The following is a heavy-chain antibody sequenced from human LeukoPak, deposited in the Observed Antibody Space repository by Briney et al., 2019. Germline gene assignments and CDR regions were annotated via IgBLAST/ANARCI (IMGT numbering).Heavy chain of an antibody. CDR1: GGSISSYY. D-gene: IGHD6-13*01. CDR3: ARARGDSIAAAAPNLDY. CDR2: IYYSGST. Sequence: NSSETLSLTCTVPGGSISSYYWSWIRQPPGKGLEWIGYIYYSGSTNYNPSLKSRVTISVDTSKNQFSLKLSSVTAADTAVYYCARARGDSIAAAAPNLDYWGQGTLVTVSS. V-gene: IGHV4-59*01. J-gene: IGHJ4*02.